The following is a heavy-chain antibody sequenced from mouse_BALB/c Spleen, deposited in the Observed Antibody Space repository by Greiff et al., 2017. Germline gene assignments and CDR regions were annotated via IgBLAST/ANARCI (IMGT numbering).Heavy chain of an antibody. CDR2: ISDGGSYT. V-gene: IGHV5-4*02. CDR3: ARDKGTVDGYSYYYAMDY. CDR1: GFTFSDYY. Sequence: EVKLVESGGGLVKPGGSLKLSCAASGFTFSDYYMYWVRQTPEKRLEWVATISDGGSYTYYPDSVKGRFTISRDNAKNNLYLQMSSLKSEDTAMYYCARDKGTVDGYSYYYAMDYWGQGTSVTVSS. J-gene: IGHJ4*01. D-gene: IGHD2-3*01.